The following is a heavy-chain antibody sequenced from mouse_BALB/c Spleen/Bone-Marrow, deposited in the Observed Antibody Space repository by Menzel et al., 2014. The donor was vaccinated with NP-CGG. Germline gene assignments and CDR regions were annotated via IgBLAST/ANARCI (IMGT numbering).Heavy chain of an antibody. D-gene: IGHD1-1*02. Sequence: VQLQQSGTVLTRPGASVKMSCKASGYSFTSYWMHWVKQRPGQGLEWIGTIYPGNSDTSYNQKFKGRAKLTAVTSATTAYMEFSSLTNEDSAVYYCTGVTMAMDYWGQGTSVTVSS. J-gene: IGHJ4*01. CDR1: GYSFTSYW. V-gene: IGHV1-5*01. CDR3: TGVTMAMDY. CDR2: IYPGNSDT.